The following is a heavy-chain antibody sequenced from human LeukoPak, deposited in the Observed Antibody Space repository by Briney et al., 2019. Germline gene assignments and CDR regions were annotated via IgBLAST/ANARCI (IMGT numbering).Heavy chain of an antibody. D-gene: IGHD3-16*01. Sequence: GASVKVSCKVSGYTLTELSMHWVRQAPGKGLEWMGGFDPEDGETIYAQKFQGRVTMTEDTSTDTAYMELGSLRSEDTAVYYCARGLSIMITFGVPWGAFDIWGQGTMVTVSS. CDR2: FDPEDGET. CDR1: GYTLTELS. J-gene: IGHJ3*02. V-gene: IGHV1-24*01. CDR3: ARGLSIMITFGVPWGAFDI.